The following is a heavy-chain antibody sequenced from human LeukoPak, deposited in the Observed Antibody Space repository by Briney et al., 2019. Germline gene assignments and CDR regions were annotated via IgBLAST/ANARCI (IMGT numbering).Heavy chain of an antibody. D-gene: IGHD6-13*01. CDR1: GFTSSSYA. Sequence: GGSLRLSCAASGFTSSSYAMSWVRQAPGKGLEWVTAISGSGGSTYYADSVKGRFTISRDNSKNTLYLQMNSLRAEDTAVYYCAKDAFGQQLAFDYWGQGTLVTVSS. V-gene: IGHV3-23*01. CDR2: ISGSGGST. CDR3: AKDAFGQQLAFDY. J-gene: IGHJ4*02.